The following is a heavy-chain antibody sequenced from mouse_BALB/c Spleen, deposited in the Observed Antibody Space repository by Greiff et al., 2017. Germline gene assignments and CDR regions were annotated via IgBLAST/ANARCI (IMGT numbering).Heavy chain of an antibody. CDR2: ISSGGST. CDR3: AREIYYYGSFDY. D-gene: IGHD1-1*01. J-gene: IGHJ2*01. CDR1: GFTFSSYA. Sequence: EVKLMESGGGLVKPGGSLKLSCAASGFTFSSYAMSWVRQTPEKRLEWVASISSGGSTYYPDSVKGRFTISRDNARNILYLQMSSLRSEDTAMYYCAREIYYYGSFDYWGQGTTLTVSS. V-gene: IGHV5-6-5*01.